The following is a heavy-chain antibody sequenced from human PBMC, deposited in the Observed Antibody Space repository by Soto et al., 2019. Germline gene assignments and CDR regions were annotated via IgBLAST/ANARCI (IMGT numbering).Heavy chain of an antibody. CDR3: ARELEGGVFDI. D-gene: IGHD2-8*02. Sequence: PXGSLSLTCTVSGGPFRDAYSYWTWIRQPPGKGLEWMGYLSYTGSTYYNPSLRNRASISVDESSNHLSLRLSSVTAADTAVYYCARELEGGVFDIWGRGTLVTVSS. CDR2: LSYTGST. V-gene: IGHV4-30-4*01. CDR1: GGPFRDAYSY. J-gene: IGHJ3*02.